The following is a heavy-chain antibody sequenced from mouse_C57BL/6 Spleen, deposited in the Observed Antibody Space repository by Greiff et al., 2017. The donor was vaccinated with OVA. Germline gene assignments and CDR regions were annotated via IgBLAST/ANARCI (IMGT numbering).Heavy chain of an antibody. D-gene: IGHD2-4*01. Sequence: QVQLQQPGAELVKPGASVKLSCKASGYTFTSYWMHWVKQRPGQGLEWIGMIHPNSGSTNYNEKFKSKATLTVDKSSSTAYMQLSSLTSEDSAGYYCARDHDYPFDYWGQGTTLTVSS. CDR3: ARDHDYPFDY. V-gene: IGHV1-64*01. CDR1: GYTFTSYW. J-gene: IGHJ2*01. CDR2: IHPNSGST.